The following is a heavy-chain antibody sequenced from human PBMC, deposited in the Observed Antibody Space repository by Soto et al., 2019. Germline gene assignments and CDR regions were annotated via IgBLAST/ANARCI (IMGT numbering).Heavy chain of an antibody. Sequence: GESLKISCKGSGYSFTNYWITWVRQMPGKGLEWLGRVDPTDSYSNYSPSFQGHVTISADKSISTAYLQWSSLKASDTAMYYCARLPPGSVLNWFDPWGQGTLVTVSS. J-gene: IGHJ5*02. CDR1: GYSFTNYW. V-gene: IGHV5-10-1*01. CDR3: ARLPPGSVLNWFDP. D-gene: IGHD3-10*01. CDR2: VDPTDSYS.